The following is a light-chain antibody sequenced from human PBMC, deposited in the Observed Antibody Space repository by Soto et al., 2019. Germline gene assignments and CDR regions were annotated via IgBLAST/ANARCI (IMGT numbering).Light chain of an antibody. CDR2: KAS. Sequence: DIQMTQSPPTLSASVGDRVTITCRASQSISTWLAWYQQKPGKAPKLLIYKASSLESGVPSRFSGSGSGTEFTLTISSVQPDDFATYYCQQYNSYSRTFGQGTKVEIK. CDR3: QQYNSYSRT. V-gene: IGKV1-5*03. J-gene: IGKJ1*01. CDR1: QSISTW.